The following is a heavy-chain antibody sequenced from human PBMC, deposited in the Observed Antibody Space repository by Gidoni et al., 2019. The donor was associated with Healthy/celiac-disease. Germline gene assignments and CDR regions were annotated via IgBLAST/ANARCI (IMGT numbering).Heavy chain of an antibody. J-gene: IGHJ3*02. V-gene: IGHV3-30*01. Sequence: QVQLVESGGGVVQPGRSLRLSCAASGFTFSSYAMHWVRQAPGKGLEWVAVISYDGSNKYYADSVKGRFTISRDNSKNTLYLQMNSLRAENTAVYYCARRGPGALNAFDIWGQGTMVTVSS. CDR1: GFTFSSYA. D-gene: IGHD3-10*01. CDR3: ARRGPGALNAFDI. CDR2: ISYDGSNK.